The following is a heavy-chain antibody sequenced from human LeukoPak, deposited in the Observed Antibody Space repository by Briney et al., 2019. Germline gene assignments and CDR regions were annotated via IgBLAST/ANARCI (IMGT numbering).Heavy chain of an antibody. CDR2: IYSGGST. D-gene: IGHD3-10*01. V-gene: IGHV3-53*01. CDR3: ASEIGSGSNWFDP. J-gene: IGHJ5*02. CDR1: GFTFSSYA. Sequence: GGSLRLSCAASGFTFSSYAMSWVRQAPGKGLEWVSVIYSGGSTYYADSVKGRFTISRDNSKNTLYLQMNSLRAEDTAVYYCASEIGSGSNWFDPWGQGTLVTVSS.